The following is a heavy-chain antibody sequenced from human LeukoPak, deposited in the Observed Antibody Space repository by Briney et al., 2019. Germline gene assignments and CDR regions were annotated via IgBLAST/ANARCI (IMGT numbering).Heavy chain of an antibody. CDR2: INQDASEI. CDR3: ATDRDNSDWQKRFDS. D-gene: IGHD2-21*02. Sequence: GGSLRLSCAASGFTFSNNGMTWVRQAPGKGLEWVGNINQDASEINYVDSVRGRFTISRDNAKNSLHLQMNSLRAEDTAVYYCATDRDNSDWQKRFDSWGQGTLVTVSS. V-gene: IGHV3-7*01. J-gene: IGHJ4*02. CDR1: GFTFSNNG.